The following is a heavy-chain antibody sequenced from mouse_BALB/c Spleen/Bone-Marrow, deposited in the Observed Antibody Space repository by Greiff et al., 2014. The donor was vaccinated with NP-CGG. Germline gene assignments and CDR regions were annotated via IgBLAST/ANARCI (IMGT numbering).Heavy chain of an antibody. Sequence: VQLQESGAELARPGASVKMSCKASGYTFTNYWMHWVKQRPGQGLEWIGYINLSTGYTEYNQKFKDKATLTADKSSSTAYMQLSSLTSEDSAVYYCARDDYDDYWGQGTTLTVSS. V-gene: IGHV1-4*01. D-gene: IGHD2-4*01. J-gene: IGHJ2*01. CDR2: INLSTGYT. CDR3: ARDDYDDY. CDR1: GYTFTNYW.